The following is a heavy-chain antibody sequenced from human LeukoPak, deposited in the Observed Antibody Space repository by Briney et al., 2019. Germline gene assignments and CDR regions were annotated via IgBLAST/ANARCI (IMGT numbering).Heavy chain of an antibody. D-gene: IGHD2-8*01. J-gene: IGHJ6*04. V-gene: IGHV4-59*11. CDR3: ATLYCARAGCRNWNLDV. CDR1: GDSLTGHS. Sequence: PETLSLSCKFTGDSLTGHSRSWVRQTPGKGVERVGDIYYTGGTKKNTSPRRRAAFSLEEPKNRLSLRLTCVTEPDTAVYFCATLYCARAGCRNWNLDVWGTGTMVSVSS. CDR2: IYYTGGT.